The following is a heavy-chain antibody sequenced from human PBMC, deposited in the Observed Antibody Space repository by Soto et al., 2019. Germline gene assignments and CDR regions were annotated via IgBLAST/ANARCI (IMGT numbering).Heavy chain of an antibody. Sequence: KTSETLSLTCTVSGGSISSYYWSWIRQPPGKGLEWIGYIYYSGSTNYNPSLKSRVTISVDTSKNQFSLKLSSVTAADTAVYYCARQTVTNFGTYNWFDPWGQGTLVTVSS. D-gene: IGHD4-17*01. V-gene: IGHV4-59*01. CDR1: GGSISSYY. CDR2: IYYSGST. CDR3: ARQTVTNFGTYNWFDP. J-gene: IGHJ5*02.